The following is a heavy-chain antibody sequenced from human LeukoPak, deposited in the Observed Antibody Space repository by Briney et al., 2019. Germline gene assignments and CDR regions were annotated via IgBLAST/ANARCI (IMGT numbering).Heavy chain of an antibody. Sequence: SETPSLTCAVYGGSFSGYYWSWIRQPPGKGLEWIGEINHSGSTNYNPSLKSRVTISVDTSKNQFSLKLSSVTAADTAVYYCARVQRGRDYCSSTSCYTYYYYGMDVWGQGTTVTVSS. D-gene: IGHD2-2*02. CDR2: INHSGST. CDR1: GGSFSGYY. CDR3: ARVQRGRDYCSSTSCYTYYYYGMDV. V-gene: IGHV4-34*01. J-gene: IGHJ6*02.